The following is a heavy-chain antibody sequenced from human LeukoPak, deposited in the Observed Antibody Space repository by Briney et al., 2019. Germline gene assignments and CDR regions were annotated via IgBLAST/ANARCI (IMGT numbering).Heavy chain of an antibody. CDR2: ISSSSSYI. J-gene: IGHJ4*02. D-gene: IGHD3-22*01. CDR1: RFTFSSYS. CDR3: ARDLYYYDSSGYSNY. V-gene: IGHV3-21*01. Sequence: GGSLRLSCAASRFTFSSYSMNWVRQAPGKGLEWVSSISSSSSYIYYADSVKGRFTISRDNAKNSLYLQMNSLRAEDTAVYYCARDLYYYDSSGYSNYWGQGTLVTVSS.